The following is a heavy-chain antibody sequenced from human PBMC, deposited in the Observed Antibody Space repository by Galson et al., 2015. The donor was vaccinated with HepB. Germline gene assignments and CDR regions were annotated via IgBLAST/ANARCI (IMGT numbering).Heavy chain of an antibody. CDR3: ARSPYLRSGSRYNAWFDP. CDR1: GYTFNTYA. D-gene: IGHD3-10*01. V-gene: IGHV7-4-1*02. J-gene: IGHJ5*02. CDR2: INTDTGNP. Sequence: SVKVSCKASGYTFNTYAINWVRQAPGQGLEWMGWINTDTGNPTYARAFTGRFVFSFDASVTTAYLQISSLEAADSAVYYCARSPYLRSGSRYNAWFDPWGQGTLVTVSS.